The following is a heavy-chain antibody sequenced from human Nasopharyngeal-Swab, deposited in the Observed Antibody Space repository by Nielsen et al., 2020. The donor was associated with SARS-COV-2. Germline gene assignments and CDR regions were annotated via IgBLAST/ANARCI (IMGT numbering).Heavy chain of an antibody. V-gene: IGHV4-59*08. CDR3: ARVDMSITDFDY. Sequence: SETLSLTCTVSGGSISSYYLSWIRQPPGKGLEWIGYIYYSGSTNYNPSLKSRVTISVDTSKNQFSLKLSSVTAADTAVYYCARVDMSITDFDYWGQGTLVTVSS. J-gene: IGHJ4*02. D-gene: IGHD5-24*01. CDR2: IYYSGST. CDR1: GGSISSYY.